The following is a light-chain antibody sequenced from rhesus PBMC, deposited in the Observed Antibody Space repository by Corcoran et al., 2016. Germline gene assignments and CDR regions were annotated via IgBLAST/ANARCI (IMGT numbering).Light chain of an antibody. CDR2: KAS. CDR1: QGTSSW. V-gene: IGKV1-22*01. J-gene: IGKJ2*01. Sequence: DIQMTQSPSSLSASVGDKVTITCRASQGTSSWLAWYQQKPGKAPKLLIYKASSLQSGVPSRFSGNGSGTDFTLSISILQPEDFATYYCLQYSSSPYSFGQGTKVEIK. CDR3: LQYSSSPYS.